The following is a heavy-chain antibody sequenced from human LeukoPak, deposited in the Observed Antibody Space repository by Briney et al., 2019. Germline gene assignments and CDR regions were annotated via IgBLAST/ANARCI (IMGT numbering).Heavy chain of an antibody. CDR1: GYTFTDYY. CDR3: ARGGGSAGFDY. V-gene: IGHV1-2*02. D-gene: IGHD1-26*01. Sequence: ASVTDSFKATGYTFTDYYMHCVRQAPGQGLEGMGWINPNSGGTNYAQKLQGRVTMTRDTSISTAYMQLSRLRYDDTAVYYCARGGGSAGFDYWGQGTLVTVSS. CDR2: INPNSGGT. J-gene: IGHJ4*02.